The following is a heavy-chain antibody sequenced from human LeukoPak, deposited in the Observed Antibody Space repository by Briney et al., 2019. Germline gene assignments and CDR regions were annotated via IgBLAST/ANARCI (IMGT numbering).Heavy chain of an antibody. D-gene: IGHD6-19*01. J-gene: IGHJ4*02. Sequence: GGSLRLSCAASGFTFSKYWMLWVRQAPGKGLESVSRINTDETVTTYADSVKGRFTVSRDNADNTMFLQMNSSRDDDTAVYYCATKQWLAPPPDSWGQGTPVTVSS. CDR1: GFTFSKYW. CDR2: INTDETVT. CDR3: ATKQWLAPPPDS. V-gene: IGHV3-74*01.